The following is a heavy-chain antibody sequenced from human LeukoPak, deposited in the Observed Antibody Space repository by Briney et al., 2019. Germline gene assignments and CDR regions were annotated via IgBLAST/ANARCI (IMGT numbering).Heavy chain of an antibody. CDR3: ARDQGYSSGSWGHPFDY. D-gene: IGHD6-19*01. J-gene: IGHJ4*02. CDR2: IYYSGST. CDR1: GGSISSYY. Sequence: PSETLSLTCTVSGGSISSYYRSWIRQPPGKGLEWIGYIYYSGSTNYNPSLKSRVTISVDTSKNQFSLKLSSATAADTAVYYCARDQGYSSGSWGHPFDYWGQGTLVTVSS. V-gene: IGHV4-59*01.